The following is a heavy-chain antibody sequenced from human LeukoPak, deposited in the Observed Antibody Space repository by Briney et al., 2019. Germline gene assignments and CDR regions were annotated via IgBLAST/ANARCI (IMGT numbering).Heavy chain of an antibody. Sequence: PGGSLRLSCAASGFTVSSNYMSWVRQAPGKGLEWVSVIYSGGSTYYADSVKGRFTISRDNSKNTLYLQMNSLRAEDTAVYYCARLSGDSSGYFYYFDYWGRGTLVTVSS. CDR1: GFTVSSNY. D-gene: IGHD3-22*01. J-gene: IGHJ4*02. V-gene: IGHV3-53*01. CDR3: ARLSGDSSGYFYYFDY. CDR2: IYSGGST.